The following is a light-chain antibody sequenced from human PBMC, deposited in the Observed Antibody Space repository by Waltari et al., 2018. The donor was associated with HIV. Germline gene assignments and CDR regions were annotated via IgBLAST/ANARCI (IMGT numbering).Light chain of an antibody. CDR1: SRDVGGYTY. J-gene: IGLJ1*01. V-gene: IGLV2-14*01. CDR3: SSYTSSSSYV. Sequence: QSALTQPASVSGSPGQSLPISSPGPSRDVGGYTYVSWYQQHPGKAPKLMIYDVSNRPSGVSNRFSGSKSGNTASLTISGLQAEDEADYYCSSYTSSSSYVFGTGTKVTVL. CDR2: DVS.